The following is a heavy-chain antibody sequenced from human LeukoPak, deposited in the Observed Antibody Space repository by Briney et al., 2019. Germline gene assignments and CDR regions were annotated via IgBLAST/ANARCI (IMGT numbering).Heavy chain of an antibody. Sequence: ESGPTLVKPTQTHWLTCTLSWFSSSSRRGGGGRVRQPPVKSLEWLGVIHENDDKPYSSALQNRLRITKDTSRNQVVLTMANMDPVDTATYCCGHRHRGVASDIWGQGTMVTVSS. J-gene: IGHJ3*02. D-gene: IGHD2-15*01. CDR3: GHRHRGVASDI. CDR1: WFSSSSRRGG. V-gene: IGHV2-5*01. CDR2: IHENDDK.